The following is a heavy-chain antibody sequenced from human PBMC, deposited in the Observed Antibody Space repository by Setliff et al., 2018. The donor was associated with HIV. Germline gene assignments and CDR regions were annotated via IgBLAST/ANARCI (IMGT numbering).Heavy chain of an antibody. D-gene: IGHD3-3*01. Sequence: ASVKVSCKASGYTFTNFYMHWVRQAPGQGLEWMGIINPGGGSTRYAQRFQGRVTLARDTSTSTVYMELISLTSEDTAVYYCARDRVFGVTFPVYCFDTWGQGTRVTVSS. CDR2: INPGGGST. CDR3: ARDRVFGVTFPVYCFDT. J-gene: IGHJ4*02. CDR1: GYTFTNFY. V-gene: IGHV1-46*01.